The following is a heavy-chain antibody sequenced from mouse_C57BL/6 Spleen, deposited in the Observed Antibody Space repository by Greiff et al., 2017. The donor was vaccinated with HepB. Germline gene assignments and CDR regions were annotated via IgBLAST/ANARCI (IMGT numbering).Heavy chain of an antibody. CDR3: ARYNYGNAYYFDY. J-gene: IGHJ2*01. CDR1: GYTFTSYG. CDR2: IYPRSGNT. D-gene: IGHD2-1*01. V-gene: IGHV1-81*01. Sequence: VQLQQSGAELARPGASVKLSCKASGYTFTSYGISWVKQRTGQGLEWIGEIYPRSGNTYYNEKFKGKATLTADKSSSTAYMEVRSLRSEDSAVYFCARYNYGNAYYFDYWGQGTTLTVSS.